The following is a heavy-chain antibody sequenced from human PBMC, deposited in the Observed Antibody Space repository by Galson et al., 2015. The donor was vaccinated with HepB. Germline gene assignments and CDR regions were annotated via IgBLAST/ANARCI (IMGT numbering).Heavy chain of an antibody. D-gene: IGHD2-15*01. CDR3: TRYCSGGSCYSFGYYYMDV. V-gene: IGHV3-73*01. J-gene: IGHJ6*03. CDR1: GFTFSGSA. CDR2: IRSKANSYAI. Sequence: SLRLSCAASGFTFSGSAMHWVRQASGKGLEWVGRIRSKANSYAIAYAASVKGRFTISRDDSKNTAYLQMNSLKTEDTAVYYCTRYCSGGSCYSFGYYYMDVWGKGTTVTVSS.